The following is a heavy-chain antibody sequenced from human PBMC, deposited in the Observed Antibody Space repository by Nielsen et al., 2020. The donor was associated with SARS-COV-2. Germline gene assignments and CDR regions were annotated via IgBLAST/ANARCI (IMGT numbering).Heavy chain of an antibody. CDR3: ARDAWDISGYFVY. V-gene: IGHV3-53*01. CDR2: IYAGGST. J-gene: IGHJ4*02. Sequence: GESLKISCAASGFTVSSNYMSWVRQAPGKGLEWVSLIYAGGSTSYADSVKGRFTISRDNSKNTLYLQMNSLRAEDTAVYYCARDAWDISGYFVYWGQGTLVTVSS. CDR1: GFTVSSNY. D-gene: IGHD3-22*01.